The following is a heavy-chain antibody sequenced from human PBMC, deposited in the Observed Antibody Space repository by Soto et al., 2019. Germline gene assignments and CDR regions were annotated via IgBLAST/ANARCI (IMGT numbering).Heavy chain of an antibody. Sequence: QVQLVESGGGVVQPGRSLRLSCAASGFTFSFYGMHWVRQAPGKGLEWVAVISYDGSNKYYADSVKGRFTISRDNSENTLDLQMNSLRAEDTAVYYCAKDRGNVVRAAFDIWGQGTMVTFSS. CDR1: GFTFSFYG. CDR3: AKDRGNVVRAAFDI. J-gene: IGHJ3*02. V-gene: IGHV3-30*18. D-gene: IGHD2-2*01. CDR2: ISYDGSNK.